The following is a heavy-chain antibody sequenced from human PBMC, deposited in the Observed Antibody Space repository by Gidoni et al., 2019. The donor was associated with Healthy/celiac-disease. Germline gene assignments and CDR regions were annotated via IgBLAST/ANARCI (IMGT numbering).Heavy chain of an antibody. J-gene: IGHJ4*02. CDR2: ISSSSSYI. D-gene: IGHD2-15*01. V-gene: IGHV3-21*01. CDR3: ASRLLAATDY. CDR1: GFPFSSYS. Sequence: EVQLVESGGGLVKPGGSLRLSCAASGFPFSSYSMNWVRQAPGKGLEWVSSISSSSSYIYYANSVKGRFTISRDNAKNSLYLRMHSLRAEDTAVYYCASRLLAATDYWGQGTLVTVSS.